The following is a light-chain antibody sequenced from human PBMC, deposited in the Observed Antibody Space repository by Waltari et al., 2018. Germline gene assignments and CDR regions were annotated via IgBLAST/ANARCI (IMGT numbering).Light chain of an antibody. J-gene: IGKJ4*01. CDR1: QSSASS. Sequence: EIVLTQSPATLSLSPGERAPLSCRASQSSASSLAWYQQRPGQAPRLLIYDAFTRDTGIPARFSGSGSGTDFTLTISSLEPEDFAVYYCQQRSNWPPTFGGGSKVEI. CDR3: QQRSNWPPT. V-gene: IGKV3-11*01. CDR2: DAF.